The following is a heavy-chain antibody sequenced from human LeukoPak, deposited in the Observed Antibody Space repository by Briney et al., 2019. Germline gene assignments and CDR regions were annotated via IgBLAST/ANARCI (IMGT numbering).Heavy chain of an antibody. Sequence: SETLSLTCTVSGGSISSHYWSWIRQPPGKGLEWIGYIYYSGSTNYNRSLKSRVTISVDTSKNQFSLKLSSVTAADTAVYYCAREISGSYFSGRYYFDYWGQGTLVTVSS. CDR1: GGSISSHY. CDR2: IYYSGST. CDR3: AREISGSYFSGRYYFDY. J-gene: IGHJ4*02. D-gene: IGHD1-26*01. V-gene: IGHV4-59*11.